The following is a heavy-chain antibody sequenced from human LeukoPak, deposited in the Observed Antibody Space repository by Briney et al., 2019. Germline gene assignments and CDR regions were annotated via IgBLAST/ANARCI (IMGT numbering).Heavy chain of an antibody. CDR2: ISSSGTYI. J-gene: IGHJ4*02. V-gene: IGHV3-21*01. D-gene: IGHD6-19*01. CDR3: ARGTIAVNFDY. CDR1: GFTFSNYS. Sequence: GGSLRLSCAASGFTFSNYSMNWVRQAPGKGLEWVSSISSSGTYIYYADSVRGRFTISRDNARNSLYLQMNSLRAEDTAVYYCARGTIAVNFDYWGQGTLVTVSS.